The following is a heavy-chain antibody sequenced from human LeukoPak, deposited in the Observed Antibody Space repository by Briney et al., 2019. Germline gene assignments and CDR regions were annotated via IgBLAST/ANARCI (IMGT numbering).Heavy chain of an antibody. Sequence: GGSLRLSCAASGFTFSSYGMHWVRQAPGKGLEWVAVIWYDGSNKYYADSVKGRFTISRDNSKNTLYLHMNTLRAEDTAIYYCAKDRTVGASYWYFDLWGRGTLVTVSS. V-gene: IGHV3-33*06. CDR1: GFTFSSYG. CDR2: IWYDGSNK. D-gene: IGHD1-26*01. J-gene: IGHJ2*01. CDR3: AKDRTVGASYWYFDL.